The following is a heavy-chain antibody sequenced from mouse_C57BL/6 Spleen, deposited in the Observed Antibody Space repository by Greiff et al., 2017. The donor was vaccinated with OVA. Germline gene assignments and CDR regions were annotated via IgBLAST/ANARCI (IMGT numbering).Heavy chain of an antibody. D-gene: IGHD2-1*01. CDR3: AINYYYAMDY. CDR1: GYAFSSSW. CDR2: IYPGDGDT. Sequence: LEESGPELVKPGASVKISCKASGYAFSSSWMNWVKQRPGKGLEWIGRIYPGDGDTNYNGKFKGKATLTADKSSSTAYMQLSSLTSEDSAVYFCAINYYYAMDYWGQGTSVTVSS. V-gene: IGHV1-82*01. J-gene: IGHJ4*01.